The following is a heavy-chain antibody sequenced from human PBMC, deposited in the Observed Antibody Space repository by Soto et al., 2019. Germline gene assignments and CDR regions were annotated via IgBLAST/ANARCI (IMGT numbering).Heavy chain of an antibody. CDR3: VRGGYVHAFDY. J-gene: IGHJ4*02. CDR1: GGSISYYY. D-gene: IGHD5-12*01. V-gene: IGHV4-59*01. CDR2: IYYSGNT. Sequence: SETLSLTCTVSGGSISYYYWGWIRQPPGKGLEWIGSIYYSGNTHYNPSLKSRVTISVDSSMNQFSLNLDSVTAVDSAGYYCVRGGYVHAFDYWGQGALVTVSS.